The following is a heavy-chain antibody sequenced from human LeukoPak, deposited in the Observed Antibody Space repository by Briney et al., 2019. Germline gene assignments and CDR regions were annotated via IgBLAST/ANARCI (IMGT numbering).Heavy chain of an antibody. D-gene: IGHD4-11*01. CDR2: INPNSGGT. V-gene: IGHV1-2*06. CDR3: ARASDYRFDY. Sequence: GASVKVSCKASGYTFTSYGISWVRQAPGQGLEWMGRINPNSGGTNYAQKFQGRVTMTRDTSISTAYMELSRLRSDDTAVYYCARASDYRFDYWGQGTLVTVSS. CDR1: GYTFTSYG. J-gene: IGHJ4*02.